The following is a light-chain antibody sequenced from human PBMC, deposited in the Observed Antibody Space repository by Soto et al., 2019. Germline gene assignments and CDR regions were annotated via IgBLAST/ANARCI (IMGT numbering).Light chain of an antibody. CDR2: DVI. V-gene: IGLV2-8*01. CDR3: SSYGGSNNLL. Sequence: QSALTQPPSASGSPGQSVTISCTGTSHDIGGYDFVSWYQQHPGKAPKLLIYDVIKRPSGVPDRFSGSKSGNTASLTVSGLQTDDEADYYCSSYGGSNNLLFGGGTKLTVL. J-gene: IGLJ2*01. CDR1: SHDIGGYDF.